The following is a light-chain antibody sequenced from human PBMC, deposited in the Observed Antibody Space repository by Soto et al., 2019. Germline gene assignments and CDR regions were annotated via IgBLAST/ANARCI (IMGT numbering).Light chain of an antibody. V-gene: IGKV1-16*01. J-gene: IGKJ1*01. CDR3: QQYHLYTWT. Sequence: DLQMTQSPSSLSASVGDRVTITCRASQDISSHLAWFQQKPGKAPKSLMFGASNLRSGVPSRFSGSGSGTVFTFTISSLQPDDFATYYCQQYHLYTWTFGQGTKVEI. CDR2: GAS. CDR1: QDISSH.